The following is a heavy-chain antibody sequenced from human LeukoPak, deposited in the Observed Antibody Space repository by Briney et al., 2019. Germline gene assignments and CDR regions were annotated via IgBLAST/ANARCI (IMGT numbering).Heavy chain of an antibody. CDR1: GFTFSSYG. D-gene: IGHD3-16*02. Sequence: GGSLRLSCAASGFTFSSYGMHWVRHAPGKGLEWVTVISYDGSNKYYVDSVKGRFTISRDNSKKTLYLQMSSLRAEDTAMYYCAKDRLGELSFLDYWGQGTLVTVSS. V-gene: IGHV3-30*18. J-gene: IGHJ4*02. CDR2: ISYDGSNK. CDR3: AKDRLGELSFLDY.